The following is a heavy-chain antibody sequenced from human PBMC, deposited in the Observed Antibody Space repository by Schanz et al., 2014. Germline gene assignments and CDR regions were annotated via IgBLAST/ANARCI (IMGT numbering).Heavy chain of an antibody. CDR3: ARKMKLGVYGGKGHDSLDI. Sequence: VHLLESGGGVVQPGRSLRLSCVASGFTFSSYDVFWVRQAPGKGLEWVAVIWSDGTNEYYADSVKGRFTISRDNSKNTVHLQMNSLRAEDTAVYYCARKMKLGVYGGKGHDSLDIWGQGTMVTVSS. CDR1: GFTFSSYD. J-gene: IGHJ3*02. CDR2: IWSDGTNE. V-gene: IGHV3-33*01. D-gene: IGHD4-17*01.